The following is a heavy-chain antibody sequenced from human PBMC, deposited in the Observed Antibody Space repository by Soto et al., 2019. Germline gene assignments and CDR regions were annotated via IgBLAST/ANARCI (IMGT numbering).Heavy chain of an antibody. V-gene: IGHV4-30-4*01. CDR3: ARERIAVAGAAEP. J-gene: IGHJ4*02. CDR2: IFYSGNT. D-gene: IGHD6-19*01. Sequence: PSETLSLTCTVSGGSISSGDYYWSWIRQPPGKGLEYIGYIFYSGNTYYNPSLKSRVTISVDLSKNQFSLTLSSVTAADTAVYYCARERIAVAGAAEPWGQGTLVTVSS. CDR1: GGSISSGDYY.